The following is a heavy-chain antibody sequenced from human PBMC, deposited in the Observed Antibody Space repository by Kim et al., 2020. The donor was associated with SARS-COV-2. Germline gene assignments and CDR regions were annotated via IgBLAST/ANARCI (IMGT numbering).Heavy chain of an antibody. CDR3: AKGYSTYAAFDP. CDR2: IGAGDG. D-gene: IGHD2-8*01. CDR1: GFTFSSSA. V-gene: IGHV3-23*01. J-gene: IGHJ5*02. Sequence: GGSLRLSCAASGFTFSSSAMSWVRQAPGKGLEWVSSIGAGDGSYADSVKGRFTISRDNSKNTLYLQMNSLRAEDTAVYFCAKGYSTYAAFDPWGQGTLVT.